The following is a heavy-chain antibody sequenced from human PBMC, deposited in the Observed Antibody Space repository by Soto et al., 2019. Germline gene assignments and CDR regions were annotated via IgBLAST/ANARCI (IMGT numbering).Heavy chain of an antibody. CDR1: GGTFSSYA. D-gene: IGHD3-22*01. CDR3: ARTRLSYYDSSGPFDI. Sequence: SVKVSCKASGGTFSSYAISWVRQAPGQGLEWMGGIIPIFGTANYAQKFQGRVTMTTDTSTSTAYMELRSLRSDDTAVYYCARTRLSYYDSSGPFDIWGQGTMVTVSS. V-gene: IGHV1-69*05. CDR2: IIPIFGTA. J-gene: IGHJ3*02.